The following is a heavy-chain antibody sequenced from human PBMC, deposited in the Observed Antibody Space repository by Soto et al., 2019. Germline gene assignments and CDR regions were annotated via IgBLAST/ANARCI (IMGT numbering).Heavy chain of an antibody. CDR1: GYSFTSYW. Sequence: PGESLKISCKGSGYSFTSYWIGWVRQMPGKGLEWMGIIYPGDSDTRYSPSFQGQVTISADKSISTAYLQWSSLKASDTAMYYCARNKVPMTTVPTIFDYRGQGTLVTVSS. CDR3: ARNKVPMTTVPTIFDY. V-gene: IGHV5-51*01. CDR2: IYPGDSDT. J-gene: IGHJ4*02. D-gene: IGHD4-17*01.